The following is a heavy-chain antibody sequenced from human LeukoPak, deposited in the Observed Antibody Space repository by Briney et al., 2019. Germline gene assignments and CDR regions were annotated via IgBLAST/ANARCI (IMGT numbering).Heavy chain of an antibody. D-gene: IGHD1-26*01. CDR2: ISFDSKNR. J-gene: IGHJ4*02. CDR3: AKDYSIVGASAFDY. CDR1: GFSFSTYG. Sequence: GRSLRLSCAASGFSFSTYGMHWLRQAPGKGLEWVGVISFDSKNRFYGDSVKGRSIISRDNSKNTLSLEMSSLRPEDSAVYYCAKDYSIVGASAFDYWGQGAPVTVSS. V-gene: IGHV3-30*18.